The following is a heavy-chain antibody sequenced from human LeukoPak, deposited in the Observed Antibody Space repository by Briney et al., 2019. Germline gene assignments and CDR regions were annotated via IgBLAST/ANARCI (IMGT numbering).Heavy chain of an antibody. CDR3: ARETGTYSAFDY. V-gene: IGHV4-38-2*02. Sequence: SETLSLTCTVSGYSISSGYYWAWIRPPPGKGLEWIGTIYHSGSTYYNPSLKSRVTISVDTSKNQFSLRLSSVTAADTAVYYCARETGTYSAFDYWGQGTLVTVSS. D-gene: IGHD1-26*01. CDR2: IYHSGST. J-gene: IGHJ4*02. CDR1: GYSISSGYY.